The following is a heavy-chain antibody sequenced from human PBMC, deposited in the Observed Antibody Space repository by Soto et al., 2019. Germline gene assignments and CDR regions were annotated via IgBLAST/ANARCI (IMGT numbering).Heavy chain of an antibody. D-gene: IGHD6-13*01. Sequence: QVQLVESGGGVVQPGRSLRLSCAASGFTFSSYGMHWVRQAPGKGLEWVAVISYDGSNKYYADSVKARFTISRDNSKNTLYLQMNSLRAEDKAVYYCAKDGRRESRTIIAAARNRWFDPWGQGTLVTVSS. CDR1: GFTFSSYG. CDR2: ISYDGSNK. CDR3: AKDGRRESRTIIAAARNRWFDP. J-gene: IGHJ5*02. V-gene: IGHV3-30*18.